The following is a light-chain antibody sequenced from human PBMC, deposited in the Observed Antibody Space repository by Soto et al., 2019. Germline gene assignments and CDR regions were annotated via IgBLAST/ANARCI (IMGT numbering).Light chain of an antibody. CDR2: DAS. V-gene: IGKV3-11*01. CDR1: HSVTTH. J-gene: IGKJ5*01. Sequence: EIVLTRSPDTLSLSPGERATLSCWASHSVTTHLAWFQQRPGQTPRLLIYDASTRAPGIPARFSGRGSGADFTLTISSLEPEDFAVYYCQQRSDSITFGQGTRLEI. CDR3: QQRSDSIT.